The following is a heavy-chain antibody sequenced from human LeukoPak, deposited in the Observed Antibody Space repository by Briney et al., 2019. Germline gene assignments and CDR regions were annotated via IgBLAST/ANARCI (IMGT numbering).Heavy chain of an antibody. CDR3: ARSNYYDSSGYYSGYHYYYYGMDV. V-gene: IGHV1-2*04. D-gene: IGHD3-22*01. J-gene: IGHJ6*02. CDR2: INPNSGGT. CDR1: GYTFTGYY. Sequence: ASVKVSCTASGYTFTGYYMHWVRQAPGQGLEWMGWINPNSGGTNYAQKFQGWVTMTRDTSISTAYMELSRLRSDDTAVYYCARSNYYDSSGYYSGYHYYYYGMDVWGQGTTVTVSS.